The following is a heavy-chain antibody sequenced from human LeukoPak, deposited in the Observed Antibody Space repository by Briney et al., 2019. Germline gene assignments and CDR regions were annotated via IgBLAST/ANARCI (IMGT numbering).Heavy chain of an antibody. D-gene: IGHD3-22*01. CDR3: ARDAYYYDSSGYYGGWFDP. J-gene: IGHJ5*02. Sequence: PGGSLRLSCAASGFIFSSYVMSWVRQAPGKGLEWVSGISNGGGSTYYADSVKGRFTISSDNSKNTLYLQMNSLRAEDTAVYYCARDAYYYDSSGYYGGWFDPWGQGTLVTVSS. CDR1: GFIFSSYV. V-gene: IGHV3-23*01. CDR2: ISNGGGST.